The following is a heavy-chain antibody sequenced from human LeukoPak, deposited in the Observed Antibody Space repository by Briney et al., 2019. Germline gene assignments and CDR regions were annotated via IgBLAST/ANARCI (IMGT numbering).Heavy chain of an antibody. V-gene: IGHV3-33*01. CDR2: IWFDGSDN. Sequence: GVSLRLSCAASGFTFSSFGLLWVRQAPGKGLEWVAFIWFDGSDNYYTDSVKGRFTISRGDSQNTLYLQMNSLRAEDTAVYYCARDRHGYYYDSSDYYPLGYWGQGTLVTVSS. CDR1: GFTFSSFG. CDR3: ARDRHGYYYDSSDYYPLGY. D-gene: IGHD3-22*01. J-gene: IGHJ4*02.